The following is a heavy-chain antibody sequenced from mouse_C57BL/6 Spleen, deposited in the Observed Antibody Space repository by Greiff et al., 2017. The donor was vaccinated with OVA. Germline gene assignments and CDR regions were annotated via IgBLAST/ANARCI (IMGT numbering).Heavy chain of an antibody. D-gene: IGHD2-3*01. CDR2: ILPGSGSS. V-gene: IGHV1-9*01. Sequence: QVQLQQSGAELMKPGASVKLSCKATGYTFTGYWIEWVKQRPGHGLEWIGEILPGSGSSNYNEKFKGKATFTADKSSNTAYMQLSSLTTEDSAIDYCAMGYDYVDVWGTGTTVTVSS. J-gene: IGHJ1*03. CDR3: AMGYDYVDV. CDR1: GYTFTGYW.